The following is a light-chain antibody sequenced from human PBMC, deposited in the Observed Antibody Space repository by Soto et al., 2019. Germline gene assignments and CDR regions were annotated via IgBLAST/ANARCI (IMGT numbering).Light chain of an antibody. CDR2: GAS. J-gene: IGKJ1*01. V-gene: IGKV3-15*01. Sequence: EIVMTQSPATLSVSPGERATLSCRASQSVSSNLAWYQQKPSQAPRLLIYGASTRATGIPARFSGSGSGTEFTLTISSLQPDDFATYYCQQYNSYPRTFGQGTKV. CDR3: QQYNSYPRT. CDR1: QSVSSN.